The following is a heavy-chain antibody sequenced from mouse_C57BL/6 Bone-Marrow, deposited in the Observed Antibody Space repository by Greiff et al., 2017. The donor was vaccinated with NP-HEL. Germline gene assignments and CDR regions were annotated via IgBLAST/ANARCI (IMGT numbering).Heavy chain of an antibody. Sequence: QVQLQQSGAELARPGASVKLSCKASGYTFTSYGISWVKQSTGQGLEWIGEIYPRSGNTYYNEKFKGKATLTADKSSSTAYMELRSLTSEDSAVYFCARSGYYGRGYAMDYWGQGTSVTVSS. CDR3: ARSGYYGRGYAMDY. CDR1: GYTFTSYG. D-gene: IGHD1-1*01. J-gene: IGHJ4*01. CDR2: IYPRSGNT. V-gene: IGHV1-81*01.